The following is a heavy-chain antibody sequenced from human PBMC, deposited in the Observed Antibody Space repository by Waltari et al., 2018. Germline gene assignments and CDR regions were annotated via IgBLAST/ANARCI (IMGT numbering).Heavy chain of an antibody. CDR3: ARSGSYYETAGYSSDY. V-gene: IGHV1-69-2*01. D-gene: IGHD1-26*01. J-gene: IGHJ4*02. Sequence: EVQLVQSGAEVKKPGATVKISCKASGSTFTASYMPWVQQAHGKGLEWMGRVDPEDGETIYAEKFQGRVTITADTSTDTAYMELSSLRSEDTAVYYCARSGSYYETAGYSSDYWGQGTLVTVSS. CDR2: VDPEDGET. CDR1: GSTFTASY.